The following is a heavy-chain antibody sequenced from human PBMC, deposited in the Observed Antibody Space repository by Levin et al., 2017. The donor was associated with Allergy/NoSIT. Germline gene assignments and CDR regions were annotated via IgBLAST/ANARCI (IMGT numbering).Heavy chain of an antibody. D-gene: IGHD3-22*01. CDR1: GFTFSSYA. CDR2: ISYDGSNK. V-gene: IGHV3-30*04. CDR3: ARPQDYYDSSGYHY. J-gene: IGHJ4*02. Sequence: GGSLRLSCAASGFTFSSYAMHWVRQAPGKGLEWVAVISYDGSNKYYADSVKGRFTISRDNSKNTLYLQMNSLRAEDTAVYYCARPQDYYDSSGYHYWGQGTLVTVSS.